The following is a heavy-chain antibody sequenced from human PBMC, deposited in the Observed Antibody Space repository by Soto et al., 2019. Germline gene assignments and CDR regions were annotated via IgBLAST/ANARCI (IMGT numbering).Heavy chain of an antibody. CDR3: TRDASRDSSARGWFDP. J-gene: IGHJ5*02. V-gene: IGHV3-21*01. CDR1: GFTFSGYA. D-gene: IGHD6-13*01. CDR2: ISSTTNYI. Sequence: PGGSLRLSCVASGFTFSGYAMNWVRQAPGKGLEWVSSISSTTNYIYYVDSMKGRFTVSRDNAKNSVYLEMNSLRAEDTAVYYCTRDASRDSSARGWFDPWGPGTLVTVSS.